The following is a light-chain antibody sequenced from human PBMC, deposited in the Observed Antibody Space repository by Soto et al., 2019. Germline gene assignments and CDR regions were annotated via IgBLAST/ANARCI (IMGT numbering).Light chain of an antibody. Sequence: QPVLTQPPSASETPGQRVSISCSGGSSNIEINSVSWYQQLPQTAPRLLIYNNHQRPSGVPDRFSASKSGTSASLAISGLQSEDEADYYCAVWDDSLNGPILGGGTKLTVL. V-gene: IGLV1-44*01. J-gene: IGLJ2*01. CDR1: SSNIEINS. CDR3: AVWDDSLNGPI. CDR2: NNH.